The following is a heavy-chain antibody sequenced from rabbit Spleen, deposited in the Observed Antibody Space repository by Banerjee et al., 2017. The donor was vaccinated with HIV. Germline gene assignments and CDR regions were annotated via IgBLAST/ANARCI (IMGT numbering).Heavy chain of an antibody. CDR2: IYAGSVGLT. D-gene: IGHD8-1*01. Sequence: QSLEESGGDLVKPGASLTLTCTASGFSFNNNYYMCWVRQAPGKGLEWIACIYAGSVGLTYYASWAKGRFTISKTSSTTVTLQMTSLTVADTATYFCARDGAGGSYFALWGPGTL. CDR1: GFSFNNNYY. V-gene: IGHV1S40*01. CDR3: ARDGAGGSYFAL. J-gene: IGHJ4*01.